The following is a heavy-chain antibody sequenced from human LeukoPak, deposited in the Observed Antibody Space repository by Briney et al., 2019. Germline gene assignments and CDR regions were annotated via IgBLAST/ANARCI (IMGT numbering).Heavy chain of an antibody. V-gene: IGHV4-59*01. Sequence: PSETLSLTCTVSGGSISSYYWSWIRQPPGKGLEWIGYIYYSGSTNYNPSPKSRVTISVDTSKNQFSLKLSSVTAADTAVYYCARVTAAGTPYYFDYWGQGTLVTVSS. CDR3: ARVTAAGTPYYFDY. D-gene: IGHD6-13*01. CDR1: GGSISSYY. J-gene: IGHJ4*02. CDR2: IYYSGST.